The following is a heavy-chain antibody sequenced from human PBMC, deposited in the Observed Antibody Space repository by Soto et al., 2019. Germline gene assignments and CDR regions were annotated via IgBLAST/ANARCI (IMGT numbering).Heavy chain of an antibody. CDR2: IYSGGST. CDR1: GFTFSSYG. CDR3: ARDGWLRSPDY. J-gene: IGHJ4*02. Sequence: VQLVESGGGVVQPGRSLRLSCATSGFTFSSYGMHWVRQAPGKGLEWVSVIYSGGSTYYADSVKGRFTISRDNSKNTLYLQMNSLRAEDTAVYYCARDGWLRSPDYWGQGTLVTVSS. V-gene: IGHV3-66*01. D-gene: IGHD5-12*01.